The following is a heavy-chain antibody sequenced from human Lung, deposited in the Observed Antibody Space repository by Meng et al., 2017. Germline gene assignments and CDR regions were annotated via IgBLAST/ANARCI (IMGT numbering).Heavy chain of an antibody. CDR2: KYYTGTT. CDR3: ARRRVIEDYIDY. Sequence: QLQLRESGPGLVKPSETLSLTCIVSGASLINSDYAWDWIRQPPGKGLEWIGTKYYTGTTFHSPSLKSRATLSLDTSKSQFSIKLTSVTAEDTAVYFWARRRVIEDYIDYWGQGTLVTVSS. V-gene: IGHV4-39*01. J-gene: IGHJ4*02. CDR1: GASLINSDYA.